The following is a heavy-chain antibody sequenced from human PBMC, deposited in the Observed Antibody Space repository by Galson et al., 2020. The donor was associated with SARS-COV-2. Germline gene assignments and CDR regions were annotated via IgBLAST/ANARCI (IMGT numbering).Heavy chain of an antibody. D-gene: IGHD3-10*01. CDR1: GYSFTSYW. V-gene: IGHV5-51*01. Sequence: GGSLRLSCKGSGYSFTSYWIGWVRQMPGKGLEWMGIIYPGDSDTRYSPSFQGQVTISADKSISTAYLQWSSLKASDTAMYYCARPHYYGSGSYYELGAYAFDIWGQGTMVTVSS. J-gene: IGHJ3*02. CDR2: IYPGDSDT. CDR3: ARPHYYGSGSYYELGAYAFDI.